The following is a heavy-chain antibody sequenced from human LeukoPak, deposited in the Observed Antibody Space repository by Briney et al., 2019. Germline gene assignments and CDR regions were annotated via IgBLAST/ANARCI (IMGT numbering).Heavy chain of an antibody. J-gene: IGHJ3*02. Sequence: GRSLRLSCAASGFTFSSYAMHWVRQAPGKGLEWVAVISYDGSNKYYADSVKGRLTISRDNSKNTLYLQMNSLRAEDTAVYYCARDFPDAFDIWGQGTMVTVSS. V-gene: IGHV3-30-3*01. CDR2: ISYDGSNK. CDR1: GFTFSSYA. CDR3: ARDFPDAFDI.